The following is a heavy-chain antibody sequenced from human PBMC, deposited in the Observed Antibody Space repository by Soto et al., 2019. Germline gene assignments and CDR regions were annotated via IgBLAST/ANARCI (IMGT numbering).Heavy chain of an antibody. J-gene: IGHJ4*02. CDR3: AKDLLVYDILTGQYEETIDY. CDR2: ISGSGGST. D-gene: IGHD3-9*01. V-gene: IGHV3-23*01. Sequence: GGSLRRSGAASGVTFSSYAMSWVRQAPGKGLEWGSAISGSGGSTYYADSVKGRFTISRDNSKNTLYLQMNSLRAEDTAVYYCAKDLLVYDILTGQYEETIDYWGQGTLVTVST. CDR1: GVTFSSYA.